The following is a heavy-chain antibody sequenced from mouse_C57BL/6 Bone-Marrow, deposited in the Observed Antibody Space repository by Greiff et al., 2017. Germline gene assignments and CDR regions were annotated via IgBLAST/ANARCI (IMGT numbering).Heavy chain of an antibody. Sequence: EVMLVESGGGLVKPGGSLKLSCAASGFTFSDYGMHWVRQAPEQGLEWVAYISGGSSTIYYADTVKGRFTISRDTAKNTLFLQMTSLRSEDTAVYYCARLGGYYPLAYWGQGTLVTVSA. CDR1: GFTFSDYG. CDR3: ARLGGYYPLAY. J-gene: IGHJ3*01. CDR2: ISGGSSTI. D-gene: IGHD2-3*01. V-gene: IGHV5-17*01.